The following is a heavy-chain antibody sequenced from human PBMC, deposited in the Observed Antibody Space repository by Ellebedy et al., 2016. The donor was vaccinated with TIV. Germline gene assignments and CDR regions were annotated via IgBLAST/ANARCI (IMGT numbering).Heavy chain of an antibody. J-gene: IGHJ5*02. CDR1: GGSISSSSYY. V-gene: IGHV4-39*07. D-gene: IGHD1-7*01. Sequence: MPSETLSLTCTVSGGSISSSSYYWGWIRQPPGKGLEWIGSIYYSGSTYYNPSLKSRLTISLDTSKNQFSLKLTSVTAADTAIYFCARDRRELELRGLDPWGQGTLVSVSS. CDR2: IYYSGST. CDR3: ARDRRELELRGLDP.